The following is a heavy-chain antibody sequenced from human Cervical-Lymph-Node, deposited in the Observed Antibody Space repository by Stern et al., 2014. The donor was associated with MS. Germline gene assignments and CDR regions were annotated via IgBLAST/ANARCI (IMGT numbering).Heavy chain of an antibody. CDR2: IYHSWSS. V-gene: IGHV4-61*08. CDR1: GGSVSSDAYY. Sequence: QVQLQESGPGLVKPSETLSLTCTVSGGSVSSDAYYWSWIRQSPGKGLEWIGYIYHSWSSSYNPSLKSRVTMSVDTSKNQFSLRLTSVTAADTAVYYCGKQVREWGRGTLVTVSS. J-gene: IGHJ4*02. CDR3: GKQVRE.